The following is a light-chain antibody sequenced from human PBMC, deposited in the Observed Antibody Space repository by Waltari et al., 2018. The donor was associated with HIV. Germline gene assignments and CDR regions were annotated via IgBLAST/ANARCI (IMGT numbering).Light chain of an antibody. J-gene: IGKJ1*01. CDR1: QGIGNY. CDR3: QKYNSAPWT. V-gene: IGKV1-27*01. CDR2: AAG. Sequence: DIQLTQSPSSVSASAGDTVTITCRASQGIGNYLAWYQQRPGKAPDLLIFAAGILQSGAPAWFSGSGSGTYFTLTITNLQPEEVGFYYCQKYNSAPWTFGQGTRV.